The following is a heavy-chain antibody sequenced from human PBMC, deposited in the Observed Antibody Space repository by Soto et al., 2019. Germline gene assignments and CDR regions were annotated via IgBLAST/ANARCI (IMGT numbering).Heavy chain of an antibody. J-gene: IGHJ3*02. CDR1: GFTVSSNY. Sequence: GGSPRLSCAASGFTVSSNYMSWVRQAPGKGLEWVSVIYSGGSTYYADSVKGRFTISRDNSKNTLYLQMNSLRAEDTAVYYCAREGEYSGYDRDAFDIWGQGTMVTVSS. CDR3: AREGEYSGYDRDAFDI. CDR2: IYSGGST. V-gene: IGHV3-66*01. D-gene: IGHD5-12*01.